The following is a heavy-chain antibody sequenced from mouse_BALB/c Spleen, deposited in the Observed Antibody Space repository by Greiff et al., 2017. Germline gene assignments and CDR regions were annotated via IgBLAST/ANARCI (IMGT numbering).Heavy chain of an antibody. V-gene: IGHV7-3*02. CDR1: GFTFTDYY. D-gene: IGHD1-2*01. J-gene: IGHJ4*01. CDR3: ARAIHYDGYEAMDY. Sequence: EVQGVESGGGLVQPGGSLRLSCATSGFTFTDYYMSWVRQPPGKALEWLGFIRNKANGYTTEYSASVKGRFTISRDNSQSILYLQMNTLRAEDSATYYCARAIHYDGYEAMDYWGQGTSVTVSS. CDR2: IRNKANGYTT.